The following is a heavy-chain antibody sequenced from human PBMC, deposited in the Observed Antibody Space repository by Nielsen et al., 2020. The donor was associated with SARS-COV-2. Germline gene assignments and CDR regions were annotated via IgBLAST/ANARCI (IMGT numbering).Heavy chain of an antibody. CDR1: GFTFGRHA. V-gene: IGHV3-48*01. D-gene: IGHD1-7*01. CDR2: ISSSRDSRSVI. J-gene: IGHJ4*02. Sequence: GESLKISCAASGFTFGRHAMNWVRQAPGKGLEWVSYISSSRDSRSVIYYTDSVKGRFTISRDNAKNSLYLQMNSLRAEDTAVYYCASIGSEYNWNYQTLRRGYFDYWGQGTLVTVSS. CDR3: ASIGSEYNWNYQTLRRGYFDY.